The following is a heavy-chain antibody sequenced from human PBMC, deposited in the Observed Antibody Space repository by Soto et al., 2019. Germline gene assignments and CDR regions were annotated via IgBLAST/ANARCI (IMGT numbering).Heavy chain of an antibody. J-gene: IGHJ4*02. CDR1: GYTFTSYA. D-gene: IGHD6-13*01. CDR2: INAGNGNT. CDR3: ASDVAAADY. Sequence: QVQLVQSGAEEKKPGASVKVSCKASGYTFTSYAMHWVRQAPGQRLEWMGWINAGNGNTKYPQKFQSRVTITRDTPASTAYMERSGLRSEVTAVYYCASDVAAADYGGQGTLVTVSS. V-gene: IGHV1-3*05.